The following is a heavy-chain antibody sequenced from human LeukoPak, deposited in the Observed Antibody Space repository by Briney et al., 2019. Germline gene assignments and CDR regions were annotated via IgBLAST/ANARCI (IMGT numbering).Heavy chain of an antibody. J-gene: IGHJ4*02. CDR3: ARDLGLYDYGGNIDY. D-gene: IGHD4-23*01. Sequence: GGSLRLSCAASGFTFSTYSMNWVRQAPGKGLEWVSYIRSSSRAMYYADSVKGRFTISRDNAKNSLYLQMNSLRAEDTAVYYCARDLGLYDYGGNIDYWGQGTLVTVSS. CDR1: GFTFSTYS. CDR2: IRSSSRAM. V-gene: IGHV3-48*04.